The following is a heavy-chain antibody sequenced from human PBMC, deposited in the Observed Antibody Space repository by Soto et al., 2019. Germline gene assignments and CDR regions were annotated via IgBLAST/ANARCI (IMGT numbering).Heavy chain of an antibody. J-gene: IGHJ4*02. CDR2: INAGNGNT. D-gene: IGHD3-22*01. V-gene: IGHV1-3*01. CDR1: GYTFTSYA. Sequence: ASVKVSCKASGYTFTSYAMLWVRQAPGQRLEWMGWINAGNGNTKYSQKFQGRVTITRDTSASTAYMELSSLRSEDTAVYYCARGSGYYYWDDYCGQGTLVTVSS. CDR3: ARGSGYYYWDDY.